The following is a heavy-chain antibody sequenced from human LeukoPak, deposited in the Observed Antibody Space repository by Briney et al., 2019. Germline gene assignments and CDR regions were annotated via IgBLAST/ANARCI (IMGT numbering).Heavy chain of an antibody. CDR3: AREVGATRSYYYYGMDV. D-gene: IGHD1-26*01. CDR2: TYYSGST. CDR1: GGSISSYY. Sequence: SETLSLTCTVSGGSISSYYWSWIRQPPGKGLEWIGYTYYSGSTNYNPSLKSRVTISVDTPKNQFSLKLSSVTAADTAVYYCAREVGATRSYYYYGMDVWGQGTTVTVSS. J-gene: IGHJ6*02. V-gene: IGHV4-59*12.